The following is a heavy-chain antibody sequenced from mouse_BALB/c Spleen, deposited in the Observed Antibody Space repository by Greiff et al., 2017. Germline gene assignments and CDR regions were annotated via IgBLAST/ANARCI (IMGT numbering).Heavy chain of an antibody. CDR2: IYWDDDK. J-gene: IGHJ1*01. V-gene: IGHV8-12*01. CDR3: ARRYYYGSSYWYFDV. CDR1: GFSLSTSGMG. Sequence: QVTLKESGPGILQPSQTLSLTCSFSGFSLSTSGMGVSWIRQPSGKGLEWLAHIYWDDDKRYNPSLKSRLTISKDTSRNQVFLKITSVDTADTATYYCARRYYYGSSYWYFDVWGAGTTVTVSS. D-gene: IGHD1-1*01.